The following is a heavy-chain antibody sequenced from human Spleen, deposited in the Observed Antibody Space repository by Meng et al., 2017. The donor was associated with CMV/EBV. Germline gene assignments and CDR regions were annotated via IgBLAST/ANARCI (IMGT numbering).Heavy chain of an antibody. J-gene: IGHJ4*02. Sequence: GGSLRLSCAASGFTFRSYGMHWVRQAPGKGLEWVAFIRYDGSNKYYADSVKGRFTISRDNSKNTLYLQMNSLRDEDTAVYYCASDPTGYFDYWGQGTLVTVSS. CDR3: ASDPTGYFDY. CDR2: IRYDGSNK. V-gene: IGHV3-30*02. CDR1: GFTFRSYG.